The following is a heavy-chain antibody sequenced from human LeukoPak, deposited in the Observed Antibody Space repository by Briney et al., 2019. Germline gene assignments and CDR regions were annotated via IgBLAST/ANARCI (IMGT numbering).Heavy chain of an antibody. CDR1: GFTFSTYW. D-gene: IGHD6-19*01. J-gene: IGHJ4*02. CDR3: AKDGDSSGWYRYFDY. CDR2: TNSDGSRT. V-gene: IGHV3-74*01. Sequence: SGGSLRLSCAASGFTFSTYWMHWVRQAPGKGLVWVSRTNSDGSRTIYADSVKGRFTISRDNAKNTLYLQMNSLRAEDTAVYYCAKDGDSSGWYRYFDYWGQGTLVTVSS.